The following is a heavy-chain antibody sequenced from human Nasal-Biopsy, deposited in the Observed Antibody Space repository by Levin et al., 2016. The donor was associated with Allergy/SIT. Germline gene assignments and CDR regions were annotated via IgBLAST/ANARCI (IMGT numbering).Heavy chain of an antibody. J-gene: IGHJ5*02. CDR2: IAFNDTKT. CDR3: AFSGDAYGAFDH. D-gene: IGHD4/OR15-4a*01. CDR1: GFTFRDFG. Sequence: GGSLRLSCAASGFTFRDFGMHWVRQAPGKGLEWVAVIAFNDTKTQYVESVRGRFIVSRDHSRNRLYLDMNRLRSDDTAVYYCAFSGDAYGAFDHWGQGVLLTVSS. V-gene: IGHV3-30*03.